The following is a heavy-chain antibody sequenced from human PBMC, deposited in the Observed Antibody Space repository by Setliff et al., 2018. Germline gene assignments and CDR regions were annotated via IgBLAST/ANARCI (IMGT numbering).Heavy chain of an antibody. V-gene: IGHV4-61*05. Sequence: PSETLSLTCTVSGDSISSGSHYWGWIRQPPGKGLEWIGQIYTSWSTNYNPSLKSRVTISQDTSKNQFSLSLSSVTAADTAVYYCARMSGFQYMDVWGKGTTVTVS. D-gene: IGHD3-3*01. CDR3: ARMSGFQYMDV. J-gene: IGHJ6*03. CDR1: GDSISSGSHY. CDR2: IYTSWST.